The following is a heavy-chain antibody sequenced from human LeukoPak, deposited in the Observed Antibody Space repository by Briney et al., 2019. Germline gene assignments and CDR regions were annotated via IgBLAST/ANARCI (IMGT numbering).Heavy chain of an antibody. Sequence: SQTLSLTCTVSGGSISSGSYYWSWIRQPAGKGLEWIGRIYTSGSTNYNPSLKSRVTISVDTSKNQFSLKLSSVTAADTAVYYCARHPSSAWHADYWGHGTLVTVSS. J-gene: IGHJ4*01. CDR3: ARHPSSAWHADY. CDR1: GGSISSGSYY. CDR2: IYTSGST. D-gene: IGHD6-25*01. V-gene: IGHV4-61*02.